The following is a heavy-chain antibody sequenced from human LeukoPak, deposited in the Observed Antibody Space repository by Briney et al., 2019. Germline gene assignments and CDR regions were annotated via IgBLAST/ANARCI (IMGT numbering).Heavy chain of an antibody. CDR1: GFTFSSYS. Sequence: PGGSLRLSCAASGFTFSSYSMNWVRQAPGKGLEWVSGINWNGGSTGYADSVKGRFTISRDNAKNSLYLQMNSLRAEDTALYYCATDYYYGSGSYDYWGQGTLVTVSS. CDR3: ATDYYYGSGSYDY. V-gene: IGHV3-20*04. D-gene: IGHD3-10*01. J-gene: IGHJ4*02. CDR2: INWNGGST.